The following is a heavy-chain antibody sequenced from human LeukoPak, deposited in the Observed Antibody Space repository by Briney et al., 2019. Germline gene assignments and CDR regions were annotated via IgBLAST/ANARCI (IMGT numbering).Heavy chain of an antibody. Sequence: PGGSLRLSCTASGFTFSNYGMHWVRQAPGKGLEWVALISYDGSNKYYGDSVKGRFTISRDNSKKTLYLQMNSLRAEDTAVYYCARDPFPNDFWSGYPDYWGQGTLVTVPS. CDR3: ARDPFPNDFWSGYPDY. D-gene: IGHD3-3*01. CDR2: ISYDGSNK. J-gene: IGHJ4*02. CDR1: GFTFSNYG. V-gene: IGHV3-30*19.